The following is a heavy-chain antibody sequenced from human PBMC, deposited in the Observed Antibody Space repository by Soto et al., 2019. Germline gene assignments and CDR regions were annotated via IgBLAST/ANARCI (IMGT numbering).Heavy chain of an antibody. J-gene: IGHJ6*02. V-gene: IGHV4-4*07. CDR1: GDSVSEFY. CDR3: VRGGGRESRSMYYYNGMDV. D-gene: IGHD1-26*01. CDR2: IYGSGSLYASGTT. Sequence: SETLSLTSTVSGDSVSEFYWSWIRQPAGKGMDWIGRIYGSGSLYASGTTTHNPSLQTRITMSVDMSKNQVSLKLTSVTAADTAVYYCVRGGGRESRSMYYYNGMDVWGQGTTVTVSS.